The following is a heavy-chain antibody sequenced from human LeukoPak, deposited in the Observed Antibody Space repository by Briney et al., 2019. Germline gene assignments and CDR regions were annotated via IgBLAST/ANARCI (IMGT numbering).Heavy chain of an antibody. V-gene: IGHV3-23*01. CDR1: GFTFSSYA. CDR2: ISGSGGST. J-gene: IGHJ6*04. Sequence: GGSLRLSCAASGFTFSSYAMSWVRQAPGKELEWVSAISGSGGSTYYADSVKGRFTISRDNSKNTLYLQMNSLRAEDTAVYYCAKVRDTAYYYYGMDVWGKGTTVTVSS. CDR3: AKVRDTAYYYYGMDV.